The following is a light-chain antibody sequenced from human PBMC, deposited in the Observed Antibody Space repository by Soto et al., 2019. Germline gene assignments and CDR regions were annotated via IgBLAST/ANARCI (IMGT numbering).Light chain of an antibody. CDR2: AAS. V-gene: IGKV1-39*01. Sequence: DIQLTQSPPSLSATVGDRVTITCRASQSIDRYLNWFQQKPGRAPKLLIYAASKLQSGVPSSFRGSGSGTDFTLTIDTLQPDDFASYYCQQTRSGITFGQGTRLEIK. J-gene: IGKJ5*01. CDR3: QQTRSGIT. CDR1: QSIDRY.